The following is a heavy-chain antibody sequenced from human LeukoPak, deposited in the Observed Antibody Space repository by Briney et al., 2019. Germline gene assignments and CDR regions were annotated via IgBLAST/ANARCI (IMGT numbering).Heavy chain of an antibody. CDR2: VSGSGAIA. Sequence: GGSLRLSCAASGFTFSNYAMTWVRQAPGKGLEWVSAVSGSGAIAYYTDSVKGRFTISRDNSKNTLYLQMNSLRAEDTAVYYCARYDTAMAGNPLAIFDYWGQGTLVTVSS. CDR1: GFTFSNYA. CDR3: ARYDTAMAGNPLAIFDY. V-gene: IGHV3-23*01. D-gene: IGHD5-18*01. J-gene: IGHJ4*02.